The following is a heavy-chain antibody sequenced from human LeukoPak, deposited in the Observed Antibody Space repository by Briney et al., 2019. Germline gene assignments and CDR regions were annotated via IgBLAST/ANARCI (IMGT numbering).Heavy chain of an antibody. CDR2: IGVSGGGT. CDR3: AKDTSIGRYCTNGVCSPFDY. Sequence: GGSLRLSCAASGFTFSSYAMSWVRQAPGKGLEWVSGIGVSGGGTYYADSVKGRFTISRDNSKNTLYLQMNSLRADDTAVYYCAKDTSIGRYCTNGVCSPFDYWGQGTLVTVSS. D-gene: IGHD2-8*01. CDR1: GFTFSSYA. J-gene: IGHJ4*02. V-gene: IGHV3-23*01.